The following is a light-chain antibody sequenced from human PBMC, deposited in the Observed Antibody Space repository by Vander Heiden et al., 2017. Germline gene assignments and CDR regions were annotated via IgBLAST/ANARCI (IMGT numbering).Light chain of an antibody. V-gene: IGKV1-8*01. CDR3: QQDYSYPWT. CDR2: AAS. J-gene: IGKJ1*01. CDR1: QGISSY. Sequence: AIRMTQSPSSFSASTGDRVTITCRASQGISSYLAWYQQKPGKAPKLLIYAASTLQSGVPSRFSGRGSGADFTLTISCLQSEDFATYYCQQDYSYPWTFGQGTKVEIK.